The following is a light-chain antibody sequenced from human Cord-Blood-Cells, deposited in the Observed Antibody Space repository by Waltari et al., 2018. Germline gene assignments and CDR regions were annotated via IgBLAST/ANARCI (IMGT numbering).Light chain of an antibody. CDR3: AAWDDSLSGPWV. J-gene: IGLJ3*02. CDR2: RNK. CDR1: SSNIGSNY. Sequence: QSVLTQPPSASGTSGQRVTISCSGSSSNIGSNYVYWYQQLPGTAPKLLIYRNKPRPSGAPARFSGSKSGTSASLAISGLLSEDEADYYCAAWDDSLSGPWVYGGGTKLTVL. V-gene: IGLV1-47*01.